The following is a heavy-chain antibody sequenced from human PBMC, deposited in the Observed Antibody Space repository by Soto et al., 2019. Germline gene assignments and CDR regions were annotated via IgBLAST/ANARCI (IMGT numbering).Heavy chain of an antibody. J-gene: IGHJ4*02. CDR3: ARDRNYYCSGSWVVDY. CDR2: IWYDGSNK. Sequence: QVQLVESGGGVVQPGRSLRLSCAASGFTFSSYGMHWVRQAPGKGLEWVAVIWYDGSNKYYADSVKGRFTISRDNSKNTLYLQMNSLRAEDTAVYYCARDRNYYCSGSWVVDYWGQGTLVTVSS. CDR1: GFTFSSYG. D-gene: IGHD3-10*01. V-gene: IGHV3-33*01.